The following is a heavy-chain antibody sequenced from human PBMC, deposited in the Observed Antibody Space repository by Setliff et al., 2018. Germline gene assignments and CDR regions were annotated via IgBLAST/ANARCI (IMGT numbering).Heavy chain of an antibody. CDR3: ARVKPFAMDV. V-gene: IGHV3-7*01. CDR2: INPDGSEK. Sequence: GGSLRLSCGASGFTYNNCWVSWVRQAPGKGLEWLASINPDGSEKYYVDSVRGRFTISRDNAENSLYLQMNGLRAEDTAVYYCARVKPFAMDVWGQGTTVTVSS. CDR1: GFTYNNCW. J-gene: IGHJ6*02.